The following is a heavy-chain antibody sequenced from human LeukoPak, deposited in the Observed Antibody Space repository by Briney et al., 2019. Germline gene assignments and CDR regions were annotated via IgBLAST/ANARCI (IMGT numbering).Heavy chain of an antibody. CDR1: GFTFSSYS. CDR3: ARVVSAASRLLSRGSDWFDP. J-gene: IGHJ5*02. Sequence: GGSLRLSCAASGFTFSSYSMNWVRQAPGKGLEWVSSISSSSSYIYYADSVKGRFTISRDNAKNSLYLQMNSLRAEDTAVYYCARVVSAASRLLSRGSDWFDPWGQGTLVTVSS. V-gene: IGHV3-21*01. D-gene: IGHD2-2*01. CDR2: ISSSSSYI.